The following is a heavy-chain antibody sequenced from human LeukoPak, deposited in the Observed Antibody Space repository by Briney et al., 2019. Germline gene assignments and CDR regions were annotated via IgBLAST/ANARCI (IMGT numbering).Heavy chain of an antibody. CDR1: GFIFNSFA. CDR2: FSGSGSTI. D-gene: IGHD4-23*01. V-gene: IGHV3-21*04. J-gene: IGHJ4*02. Sequence: GGSLRLSCAASGFIFNSFAMSWVRQAPGKGLEWVSTFSGSGSTIYYADSVKGRFTISRDNAKNSLYLQMNSLRAADTAVYYCARHYGGLDYWGQGTLVTVSS. CDR3: ARHYGGLDY.